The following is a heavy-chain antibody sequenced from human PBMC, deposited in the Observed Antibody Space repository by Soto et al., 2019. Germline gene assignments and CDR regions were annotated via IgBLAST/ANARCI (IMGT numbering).Heavy chain of an antibody. CDR2: IYYSGST. V-gene: IGHV4-59*01. D-gene: IGHD6-13*01. J-gene: IGHJ4*02. Sequence: SETLSLTCTVSGGSISSYYWSWIRQPPGKGLEWIGYIYYSGSTNYNPSLKSRVTISVDTSKNQFSLKLSSVTAADTAVYYCARGTIRYSTPLGDYWGQGTLVTASS. CDR3: ARGTIRYSTPLGDY. CDR1: GGSISSYY.